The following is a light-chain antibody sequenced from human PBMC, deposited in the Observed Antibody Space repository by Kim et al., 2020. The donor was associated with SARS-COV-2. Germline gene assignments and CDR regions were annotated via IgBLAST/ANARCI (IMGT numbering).Light chain of an antibody. Sequence: SSVGDRVTITGRASQAISNYLAWYQQKPGRVPKLLIYAASTLQSGVPSRFSGSGSGAEFTLTISSLQPEDVGTYYCQKYNSVPLTFGGGTKVDIK. CDR2: AAS. V-gene: IGKV1-27*01. CDR1: QAISNY. J-gene: IGKJ4*01. CDR3: QKYNSVPLT.